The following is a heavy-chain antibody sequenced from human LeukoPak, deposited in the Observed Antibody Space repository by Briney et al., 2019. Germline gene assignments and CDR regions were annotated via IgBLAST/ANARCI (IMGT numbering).Heavy chain of an antibody. D-gene: IGHD2-21*02. V-gene: IGHV3-53*01. CDR3: ARVHCRGDCLDY. CDR2: IYSGGST. Sequence: GGSLRLSCAASGFTFSTYGVYWVRQAPGKGLEWVSVIYSGGSTYYADSVKGRFTISRDNSKNTLYLQMNSLRAEDTAVYYCARVHCRGDCLDYWGQGTLVTVSS. J-gene: IGHJ4*02. CDR1: GFTFSTYG.